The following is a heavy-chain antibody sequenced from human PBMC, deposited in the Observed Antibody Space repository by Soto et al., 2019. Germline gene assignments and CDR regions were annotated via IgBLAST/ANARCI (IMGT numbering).Heavy chain of an antibody. CDR2: IYYSWST. CDR3: ARASHDSGYDVAFDY. D-gene: IGHD5-12*01. CDR1: GGSISSGDYY. V-gene: IGHV4-30-4*01. J-gene: IGHJ4*02. Sequence: PPETLSLTCTVSGGSISSGDYYWSWIRHPPGKGLEWIGYIYYSWSTYYNPSLKSRVTISVDTSKNQFSLKLSSVNAADTAVYYCARASHDSGYDVAFDYWGQGTRVTVSS.